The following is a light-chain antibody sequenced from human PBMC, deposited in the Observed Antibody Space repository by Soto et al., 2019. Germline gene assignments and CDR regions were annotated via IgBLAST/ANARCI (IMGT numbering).Light chain of an antibody. J-gene: IGLJ2*01. Sequence: QSVLTQPPSVSAAPGQKVTISCSGSSSNIGNNYVSWYQSLPGTAPKLLIYDNKERPSGIPDRFSGSKSGTSATLGITGLQTGDEADYYCGTWDSSLSVGVFGGGTKLTVL. CDR2: DNK. CDR3: GTWDSSLSVGV. V-gene: IGLV1-51*01. CDR1: SSNIGNNY.